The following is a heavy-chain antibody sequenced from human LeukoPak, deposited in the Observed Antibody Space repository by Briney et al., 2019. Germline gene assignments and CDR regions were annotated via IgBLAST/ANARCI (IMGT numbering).Heavy chain of an antibody. J-gene: IGHJ6*03. CDR3: ARGGGGAGYSYGYSVYYYYMDV. Sequence: GGSLRLSCVASGFTFSNYAMNWVRQAPGKGLEWVSSISSSSSYIYYADSVKGRFTISRDNAKNSLYLQMNSLRAEDTAVYYCARGGGGAGYSYGYSVYYYYMDVWGKGTTVTVSS. V-gene: IGHV3-21*01. D-gene: IGHD5-18*01. CDR1: GFTFSNYA. CDR2: ISSSSSYI.